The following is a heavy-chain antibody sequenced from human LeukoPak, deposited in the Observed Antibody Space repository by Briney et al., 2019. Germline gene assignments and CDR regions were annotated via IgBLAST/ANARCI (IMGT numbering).Heavy chain of an antibody. Sequence: SETLSLTCTVSGGSINNYYWSWIRQPPGKGLEWIGYIYYSGSTNYNPSLKGRVPISLDTPKNQFSLKLSSVTAADTAVYYCARGGGWGDLHNQYYFDYWGQGTLVTVSS. V-gene: IGHV4-59*01. CDR3: ARGGGWGDLHNQYYFDY. CDR1: GGSINNYY. D-gene: IGHD1-14*01. CDR2: IYYSGST. J-gene: IGHJ4*02.